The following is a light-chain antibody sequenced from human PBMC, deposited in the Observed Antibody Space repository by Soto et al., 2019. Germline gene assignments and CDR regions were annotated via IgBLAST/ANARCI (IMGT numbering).Light chain of an antibody. Sequence: DIQMTQSLSSLSGSVRYIVTITCRASQGISTWVAWYQQKPGKAHKLLIYAKYSLQSGVTSRFSGSGSGKDFTITIRSMQNEDFANYYCKKASSFHRNFGTGNKVDIK. J-gene: IGKJ3*01. V-gene: IGKV1-12*01. CDR1: QGISTW. CDR3: KKASSFHRN. CDR2: AKY.